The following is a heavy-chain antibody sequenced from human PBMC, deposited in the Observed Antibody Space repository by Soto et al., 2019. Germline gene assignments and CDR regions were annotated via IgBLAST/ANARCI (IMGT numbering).Heavy chain of an antibody. Sequence: ASVKVSCKASGYTFTSYGISWVRQAPGQGLEWMGRISAYNGNTNYAQKLQGRVTMTTDTSTSTAYMELRSLRSDDTAVYYCARVAYYYESSGPYGGLSRAFDIWGQGTMVTVSS. CDR3: ARVAYYYESSGPYGGLSRAFDI. CDR2: ISAYNGNT. V-gene: IGHV1-18*04. J-gene: IGHJ3*02. D-gene: IGHD3-22*01. CDR1: GYTFTSYG.